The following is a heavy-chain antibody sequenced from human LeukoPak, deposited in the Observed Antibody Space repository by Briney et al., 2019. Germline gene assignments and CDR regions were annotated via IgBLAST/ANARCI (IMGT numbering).Heavy chain of an antibody. Sequence: GWALRLSRAASGFTFSDYGIHWVRQAPGKGREGVAVIWYDGTNKYYGDSVKGRFTISRDNSKNTLYLQMSSLRAEDTAVYYCAKDRGSYSTTADSWGQGTLVTVSS. CDR1: GFTFSDYG. CDR3: AKDRGSYSTTADS. CDR2: IWYDGTNK. D-gene: IGHD1-26*01. J-gene: IGHJ5*01. V-gene: IGHV3-33*06.